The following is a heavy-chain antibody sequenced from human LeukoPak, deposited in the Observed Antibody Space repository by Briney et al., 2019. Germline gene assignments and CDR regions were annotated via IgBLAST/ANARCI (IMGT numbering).Heavy chain of an antibody. Sequence: GGSLRLSCAASGFTFGSYGVHWVRQAPGKGLEWVAFIRHDGSDKYYADSVKGRFTISRDNSKSTLYLQMNSLRAEDTAVYYCARDAGNGYDFWSGYYTYNYYYYYMDVRGKGTTVTVSS. CDR3: ARDAGNGYDFWSGYYTYNYYYYYMDV. D-gene: IGHD3-3*01. CDR2: IRHDGSDK. J-gene: IGHJ6*03. CDR1: GFTFGSYG. V-gene: IGHV3-30*02.